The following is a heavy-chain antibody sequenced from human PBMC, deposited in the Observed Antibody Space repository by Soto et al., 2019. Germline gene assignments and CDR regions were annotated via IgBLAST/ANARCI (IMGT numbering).Heavy chain of an antibody. Sequence: QLHLVQSGAVVKKPGASVTVSCSASGYPVTAYYMHWVRQAPGRGLEWVGGINPATGAAKYTQTFQGRVTMTRDTSTSTVFMELSGLTSEDTAVFSCARGGGVGVAGSAAFDMWGQGTLVTVSS. V-gene: IGHV1-2*02. CDR1: GYPVTAYY. CDR2: INPATGAA. CDR3: ARGGGVGVAGSAAFDM. J-gene: IGHJ3*02. D-gene: IGHD3-3*01.